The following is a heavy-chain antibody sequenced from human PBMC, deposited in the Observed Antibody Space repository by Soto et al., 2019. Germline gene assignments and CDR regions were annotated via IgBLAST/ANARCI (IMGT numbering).Heavy chain of an antibody. CDR1: GYTFNSYG. Sequence: QVQLVQSGAEVKKPGASVKVSCKASGYTFNSYGITWVRQAPGQGLEWMGWISAYNGNTNYAQKLQGRVTVTTDTSTSTAYMELRSLRSDDTAVYYCARGSKPCIAAAGTVSFDPWGQGTLVTVSS. J-gene: IGHJ5*02. CDR3: ARGSKPCIAAAGTVSFDP. V-gene: IGHV1-18*01. CDR2: ISAYNGNT. D-gene: IGHD6-13*01.